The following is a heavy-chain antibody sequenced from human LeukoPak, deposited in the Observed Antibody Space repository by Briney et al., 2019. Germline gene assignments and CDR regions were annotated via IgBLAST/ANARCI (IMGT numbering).Heavy chain of an antibody. V-gene: IGHV4-39*07. CDR1: GGSIGSSSYY. CDR3: ARDTLNYFDY. CDR2: IYYSGST. J-gene: IGHJ4*02. Sequence: SETLSLTCTVPGGSIGSSSYYWGWIRQPPGKGLEWIGSIYYSGSTYYNPSLKSRVTISVDTSKNQFSLKLSSVTAADTAVYYCARDTLNYFDYWGQGTLVTVSS.